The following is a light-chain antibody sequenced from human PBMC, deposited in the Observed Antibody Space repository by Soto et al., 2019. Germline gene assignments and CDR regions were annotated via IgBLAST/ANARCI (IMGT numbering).Light chain of an antibody. J-gene: IGKJ4*01. V-gene: IGKV1-27*01. CDR3: QKYNR. CDR2: AAS. Sequence: DLQMTQSPSSLSASVGDRVTITCRASQGISNYLAWYQQKPGKVPKLLIYAASTLQSGVPSRFSGSGSGTDFTLTISSLQPEDVATYYCQKYNRFGGGTKVEIK. CDR1: QGISNY.